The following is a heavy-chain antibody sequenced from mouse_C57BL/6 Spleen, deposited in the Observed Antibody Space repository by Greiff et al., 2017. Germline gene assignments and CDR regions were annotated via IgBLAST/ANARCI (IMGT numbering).Heavy chain of an antibody. J-gene: IGHJ4*01. CDR1: GFTFSSYG. CDR3: ARQVGYGSSYAMDY. Sequence: DVKLVESGGDLVKPGGSLKLSCAASGFTFSSYGMSWVRQTPDKRLEWVATISSGGSYTYYPDSVKGRFTISRDNAKNTLYLQMSSLKTEDTAMDYGARQVGYGSSYAMDYWGQGTSVTVSS. V-gene: IGHV5-6*02. D-gene: IGHD1-1*01. CDR2: ISSGGSYT.